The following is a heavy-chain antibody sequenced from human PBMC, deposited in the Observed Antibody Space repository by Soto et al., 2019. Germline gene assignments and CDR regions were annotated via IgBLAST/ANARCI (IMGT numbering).Heavy chain of an antibody. V-gene: IGHV3-53*01. Sequence: EVQLVESGGGLIQPGGSLRLSCAASGFTVSSNYMSWVRQAPGKGLEWVSVIYSGGSTYYADSVKGRFTISRDNSKNPLYLQMNSLRAEDTAVYYCARGGPSVRGLFDYWGQGTLVTVSS. CDR2: IYSGGST. CDR1: GFTVSSNY. J-gene: IGHJ4*02. CDR3: ARGGPSVRGLFDY. D-gene: IGHD3-16*01.